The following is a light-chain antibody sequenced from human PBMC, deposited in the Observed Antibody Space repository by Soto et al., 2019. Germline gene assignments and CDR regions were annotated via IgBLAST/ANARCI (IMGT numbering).Light chain of an antibody. Sequence: DIQMTQSPSSLSASVGDRVTITCRASQGIRDALGWYQQKPGKVPKRLIYSASSLQSGVPSRFSGSGSETEFTLTTSSLQPEDFATYYCLQHSDYPFTFGQGTKVDIK. CDR3: LQHSDYPFT. CDR1: QGIRDA. CDR2: SAS. J-gene: IGKJ2*01. V-gene: IGKV1-17*01.